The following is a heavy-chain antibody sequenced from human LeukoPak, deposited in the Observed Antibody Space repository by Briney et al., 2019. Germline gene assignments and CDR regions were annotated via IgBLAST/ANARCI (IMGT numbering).Heavy chain of an antibody. J-gene: IGHJ3*02. CDR1: GGSISSYY. Sequence: PSETLSLTCTVSGGSISSYYWSWIRQPPGKGLEWIGYIYYSGSTNYNPSLKSRVTISVDTSKNQFSLKLSSVTAADTAVYYCARHSWRYSSGWYAFDIWGQGTMVTVSS. CDR3: ARHSWRYSSGWYAFDI. V-gene: IGHV4-59*08. D-gene: IGHD6-19*01. CDR2: IYYSGST.